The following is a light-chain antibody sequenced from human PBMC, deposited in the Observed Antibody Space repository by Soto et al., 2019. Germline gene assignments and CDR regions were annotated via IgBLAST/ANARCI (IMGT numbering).Light chain of an antibody. J-gene: IGKJ1*01. CDR2: GTF. CDR1: QSVSSN. Sequence: EIVMTQPPATLSVSPGERATLSCRASQSVSSNLAWYQQKPGQAPRLLIYGTFIRATGIPARFSGSGSGTEFTLTISSLQSEDFAVYYCQQYNNWWTFGQGTKVDIK. CDR3: QQYNNWWT. V-gene: IGKV3-15*01.